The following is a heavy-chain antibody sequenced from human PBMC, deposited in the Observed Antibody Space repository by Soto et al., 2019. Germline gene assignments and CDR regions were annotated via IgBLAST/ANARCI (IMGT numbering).Heavy chain of an antibody. J-gene: IGHJ4*02. CDR3: AREWRVERRMTTVTIIDY. V-gene: IGHV3-30-3*01. CDR2: ISDDGSKK. CDR1: GFTFSSYA. D-gene: IGHD4-17*01. Sequence: QVQLVESGGGVVQPGRSLRLSCAASGFTFSSYAMHWVRQAPGKGLEWVAVISDDGSKKYYADYVKGRFTISRDDSKNTLYLQMNSLRPEDTAVYYCAREWRVERRMTTVTIIDYWGQGTLVTVSS.